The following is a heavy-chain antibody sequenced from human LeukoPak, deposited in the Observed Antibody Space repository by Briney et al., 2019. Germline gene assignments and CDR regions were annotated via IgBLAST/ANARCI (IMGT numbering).Heavy chain of an antibody. CDR2: IYPGDSDT. D-gene: IGHD2-2*01. CDR1: GYSFTSYW. J-gene: IGHJ4*02. CDR3: ARHLMDCSSTSCYYFDY. Sequence: GESLKISCKGSGYSFTSYWIGWVRQMPGKGLEWMGIIYPGDSDTRYSPSFQGQVTISADKSISTAYLQWSSLKASDTAMYYCARHLMDCSSTSCYYFDYWGQGTLVTVSS. V-gene: IGHV5-51*01.